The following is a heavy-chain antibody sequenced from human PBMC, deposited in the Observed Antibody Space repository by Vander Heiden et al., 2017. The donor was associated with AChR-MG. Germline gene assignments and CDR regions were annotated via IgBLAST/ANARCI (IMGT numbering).Heavy chain of an antibody. CDR2: ISYDGSNK. V-gene: IGHV3-30*18. Sequence: QVQLVESGGGVVQPGRSLRLSCAASRFTFSSYGMPWVRQAPGKGLEWVAVISYDGSNKYYADSVKGRFTISRDNSKNTLYLQMNSLRAEDTAVYYCAKDSGGLYDSSGYYDYWGQGTLVTVSS. CDR3: AKDSGGLYDSSGYYDY. CDR1: RFTFSSYG. J-gene: IGHJ4*02. D-gene: IGHD3-22*01.